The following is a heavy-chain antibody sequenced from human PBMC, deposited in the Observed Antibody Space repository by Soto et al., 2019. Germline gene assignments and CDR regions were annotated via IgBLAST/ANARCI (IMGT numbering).Heavy chain of an antibody. CDR1: GGSISSYY. J-gene: IGHJ6*02. Sequence: SETLSLTCTVSGGSISSYYWSWIRQPPGKGLEWIGYIYYSGSTNYNPSLKSRVTISVDTSKNQFSLKLSPVTAADTAVYYCARERYYGMDVWGQGTTVTVSS. V-gene: IGHV4-59*01. CDR3: ARERYYGMDV. CDR2: IYYSGST.